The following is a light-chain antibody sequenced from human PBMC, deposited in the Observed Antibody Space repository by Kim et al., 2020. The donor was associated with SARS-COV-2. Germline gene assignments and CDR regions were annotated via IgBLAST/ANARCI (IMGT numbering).Light chain of an antibody. J-gene: IGKJ1*01. Sequence: ASVGDRVTITCRASQGIGNYLAWYQQKPGKVPKLLIYAESTLQSGVPSRFSRSGSGTDFTLTISSLQPEDVATYYCQAYNTDLRTFGQGTKVDIK. CDR1: QGIGNY. V-gene: IGKV1-27*01. CDR2: AES. CDR3: QAYNTDLRT.